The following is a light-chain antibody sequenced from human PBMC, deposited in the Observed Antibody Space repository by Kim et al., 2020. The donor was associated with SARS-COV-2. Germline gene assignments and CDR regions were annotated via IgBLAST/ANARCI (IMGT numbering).Light chain of an antibody. Sequence: QSALTQPPSASGSPGQSVTISCTGTSSDVGAYKYVSWHQQHPGKAPKVIIYEVNKRPSGVPDRFSGSKSGNTASLTVSGLQVEDEADYYCSSFAGSGNPVLLGGGTQLTVL. CDR1: SSDVGAYKY. CDR3: SSFAGSGNPVL. V-gene: IGLV2-8*01. CDR2: EVN. J-gene: IGLJ2*01.